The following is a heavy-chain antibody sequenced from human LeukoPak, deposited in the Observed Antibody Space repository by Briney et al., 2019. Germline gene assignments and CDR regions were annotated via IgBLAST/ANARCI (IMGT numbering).Heavy chain of an antibody. V-gene: IGHV3-74*01. J-gene: IGHJ4*02. CDR2: INTDGSST. Sequence: GGSLRLSCAASGFTFSSYWMHWVRQAPGKGLVWVSRINTDGSSTSYADSVKGRFTISRDNAKNTLYLQMNSPRAEDTAVYYCARAGDSNRYYFDYWGQGTLVTVSS. D-gene: IGHD6-13*01. CDR3: ARAGDSNRYYFDY. CDR1: GFTFSSYW.